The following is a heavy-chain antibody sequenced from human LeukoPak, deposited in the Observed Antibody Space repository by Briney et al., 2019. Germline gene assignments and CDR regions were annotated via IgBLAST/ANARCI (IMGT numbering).Heavy chain of an antibody. CDR2: IYHSGST. Sequence: KTSETLSLTCTVSGYSISSGYYWGWIRQPPGKGLEWIGSIYHSGSTYYNPSLKSRVTISVDTSKNQFSLKLSSVTAADTAVYYCARANYDFWSGYPSNWFDPWGQGTLVTVSS. CDR3: ARANYDFWSGYPSNWFDP. V-gene: IGHV4-38-2*02. CDR1: GYSISSGYY. D-gene: IGHD3-3*01. J-gene: IGHJ5*02.